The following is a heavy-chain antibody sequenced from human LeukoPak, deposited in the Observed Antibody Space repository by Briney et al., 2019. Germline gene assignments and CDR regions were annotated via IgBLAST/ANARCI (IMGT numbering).Heavy chain of an antibody. D-gene: IGHD4-17*01. CDR3: ARARLRVPFDY. J-gene: IGHJ4*02. CDR1: GGSISSSDSY. CDR2: IYYSGNT. Sequence: SETLSLTCTVSGGSISSSDSYWGWVRQPPGKGLEWIGSIYYSGNTYYNTSLKSRVTISVDTSKRQVSLKLSSVTAADITVYFCARARLRVPFDYSGQGTLVTVSS. V-gene: IGHV4-39*01.